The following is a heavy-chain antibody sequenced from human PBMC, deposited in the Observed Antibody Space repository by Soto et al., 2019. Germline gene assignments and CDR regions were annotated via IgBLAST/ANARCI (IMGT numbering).Heavy chain of an antibody. D-gene: IGHD1-1*01. J-gene: IGHJ4*02. CDR2: IYASGTT. V-gene: IGHV4-4*07. Sequence: QVRLQESGPGLVKPSETLSLTCTVSGASISGYYWSWIRQPAGKGLECLGRIYASGTTTYNPSLRSRVTMTVDTSKNQFSLNLNAVAAADTAVYYCARESRSELGTVEYWGQGTLVTVSS. CDR1: GASISGYY. CDR3: ARESRSELGTVEY.